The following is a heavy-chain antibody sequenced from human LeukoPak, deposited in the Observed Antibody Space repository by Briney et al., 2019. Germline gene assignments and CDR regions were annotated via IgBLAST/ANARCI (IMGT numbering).Heavy chain of an antibody. D-gene: IGHD3-3*01. CDR2: ISSSGSTI. J-gene: IGHJ4*02. Sequence: GGSLRLSCAASGFTFSSYEMNWVRQAPGKGLEWVSYISSSGSTIYYADSVKGRFTISRDNAKNSLYLQMNSLRAEDTAVYYCASPYYDPLIFDYWGQGTLVTVSS. CDR1: GFTFSSYE. V-gene: IGHV3-48*03. CDR3: ASPYYDPLIFDY.